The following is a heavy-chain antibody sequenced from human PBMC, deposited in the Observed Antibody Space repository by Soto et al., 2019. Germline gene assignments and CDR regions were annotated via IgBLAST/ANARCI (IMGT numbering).Heavy chain of an antibody. CDR2: INSDGSIT. CDR3: ARDFGYNYGYDAFDI. CDR1: GFTFSNHW. D-gene: IGHD5-18*01. V-gene: IGHV3-74*01. J-gene: IGHJ3*02. Sequence: GGSLRLSCAASGFTFSNHWMHWVRQAPGKGLVWVSHINSDGSITNYADSVRGRFTISRDNAKNTLYLQMNSLRSEDTAVYYCARDFGYNYGYDAFDIWGQGTMVTVSS.